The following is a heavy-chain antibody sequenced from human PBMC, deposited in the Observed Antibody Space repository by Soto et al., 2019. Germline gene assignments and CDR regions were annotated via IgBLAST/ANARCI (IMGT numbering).Heavy chain of an antibody. CDR3: ARGYCSGGSCYRY. V-gene: IGHV4-39*01. Sequence: QLLESGPGLVKPSETLSLTCTVSGGSISSSSYYWGWIRQPPGKGLEWIGSIYYSGSTYYNPSLKSRVTISVDTSKNQFSLKLSSVTAADTAVYYCARGYCSGGSCYRYWGQGTLVTVSS. CDR1: GGSISSSSYY. J-gene: IGHJ4*02. D-gene: IGHD2-15*01. CDR2: IYYSGST.